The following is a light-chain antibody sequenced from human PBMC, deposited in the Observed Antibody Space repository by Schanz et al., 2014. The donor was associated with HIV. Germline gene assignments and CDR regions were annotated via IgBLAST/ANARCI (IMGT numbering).Light chain of an antibody. Sequence: QSVLTQPPSVSAAPGQKVTISCSGSSSNIGNNYVSWYQQFPGTAPKLLIYDNYQRPSGVPDRFSGSKSGTSATLDITGLQTGDEADYYCEAWDSSLSAVLFGGGTKLTVL. J-gene: IGLJ2*01. V-gene: IGLV1-51*01. CDR1: SSNIGNNY. CDR3: EAWDSSLSAVL. CDR2: DNY.